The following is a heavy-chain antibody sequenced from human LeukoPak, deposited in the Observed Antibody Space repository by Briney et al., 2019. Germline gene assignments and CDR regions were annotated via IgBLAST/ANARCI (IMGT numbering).Heavy chain of an antibody. D-gene: IGHD5-12*01. CDR1: GGSISSGSYY. Sequence: SETLSLTCTVSGGSISSGSYYWSWIRQPAGKGLEWIGRIYTSGSTNYNPSLKSRVTISVDTSKSQFSLKLSSVTAADTAVYYCARDNGDIVATDWGQGTLVTVSS. V-gene: IGHV4-61*02. CDR2: IYTSGST. CDR3: ARDNGDIVATD. J-gene: IGHJ4*02.